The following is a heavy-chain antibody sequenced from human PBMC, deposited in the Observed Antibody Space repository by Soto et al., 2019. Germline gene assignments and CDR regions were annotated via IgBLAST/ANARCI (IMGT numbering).Heavy chain of an antibody. CDR2: INAGNGNT. Sequence: QVQLVQSGAEVKKPGASVKVSCKASGYTFTSYAMHWVRQAPGQRLEWMGWINAGNGNTKYSQKFQGRVTITRDTAASTAYMELSSLRSEDTAVYYCARGSSPQGIDYWGQGTLVTVSS. D-gene: IGHD6-6*01. CDR1: GYTFTSYA. V-gene: IGHV1-3*01. J-gene: IGHJ4*02. CDR3: ARGSSPQGIDY.